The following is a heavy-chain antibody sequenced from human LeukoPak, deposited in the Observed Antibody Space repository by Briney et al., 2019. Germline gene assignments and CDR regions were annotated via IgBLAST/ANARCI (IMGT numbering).Heavy chain of an antibody. CDR2: IYSGGST. CDR3: ARVRDYGWFDP. J-gene: IGHJ5*02. CDR1: GFTVISNY. V-gene: IGHV3-53*01. D-gene: IGHD3-16*01. Sequence: GGSLSLSFPAPGFTVISNYMSWVRQAPGKGLEWVSVIYSGGSTYYADSVKGRFTISRDNSKNTLYLQMNSLRAEDTAVYYCARVRDYGWFDPWGQGTLVTVSS.